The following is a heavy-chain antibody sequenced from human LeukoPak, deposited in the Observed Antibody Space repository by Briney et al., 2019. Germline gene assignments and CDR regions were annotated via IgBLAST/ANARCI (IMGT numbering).Heavy chain of an antibody. V-gene: IGHV3-20*04. Sequence: PGGSLRLSCAASGFTFDDYGMSWVRQAPGKGPEWVSGINWNGGSTGYADSVKGRFTISRDNAKNSLYLQMNSLRAEDTALYYCARDITYYYGSGSYPAYWGQGTLVTVSS. CDR2: INWNGGST. D-gene: IGHD3-10*01. J-gene: IGHJ4*02. CDR1: GFTFDDYG. CDR3: ARDITYYYGSGSYPAY.